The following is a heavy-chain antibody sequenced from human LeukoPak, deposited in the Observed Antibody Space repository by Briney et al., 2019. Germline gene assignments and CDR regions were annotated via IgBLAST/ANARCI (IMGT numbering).Heavy chain of an antibody. D-gene: IGHD3-22*01. J-gene: IGHJ3*02. CDR1: GGSISSSY. V-gene: IGHV4-59*01. Sequence: PSETLSLTCSVSGGSISSSYWSWIRQAPGKGLEWIGQMYYSGSTNYNPSLKSRVTMSVDTSKNQFSLKLTSVTAADTAVYYCAREGMIATGREPAEIWGRGTMVTVSS. CDR3: AREGMIATGREPAEI. CDR2: MYYSGST.